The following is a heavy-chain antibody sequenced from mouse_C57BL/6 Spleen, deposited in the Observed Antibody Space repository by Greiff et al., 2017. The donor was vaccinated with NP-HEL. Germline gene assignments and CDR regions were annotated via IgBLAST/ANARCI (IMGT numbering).Heavy chain of an antibody. V-gene: IGHV10-1*01. CDR2: IRSKSNNYAT. D-gene: IGHD2-3*01. CDR1: GFSFNTYA. J-gene: IGHJ4*01. CDR3: VRHWTRYDGYYGAMDY. Sequence: EVQLVESGGGLVQPKGSLKLSCAASGFSFNTYAMNWVRQAPGKGLEWVARIRSKSNNYATYYADSVKDRFTISSDDSESMLYLQMNNLKTEDTAMYYCVRHWTRYDGYYGAMDYWGQGTSVTVSS.